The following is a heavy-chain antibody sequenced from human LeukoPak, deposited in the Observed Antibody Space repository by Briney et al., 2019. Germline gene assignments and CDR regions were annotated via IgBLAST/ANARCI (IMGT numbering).Heavy chain of an antibody. V-gene: IGHV1-8*01. Sequence: GGSLRLSCAASGYTFTSYDINWVRQATGQGLEWMGWMNPNSGNTGYAQKFQGRVTMTRNTSISTAYMELSSLRSEDTAVYYCARYGNSLRYWGQGTLVTVSS. D-gene: IGHD4-23*01. CDR2: MNPNSGNT. CDR3: ARYGNSLRY. J-gene: IGHJ4*02. CDR1: GYTFTSYD.